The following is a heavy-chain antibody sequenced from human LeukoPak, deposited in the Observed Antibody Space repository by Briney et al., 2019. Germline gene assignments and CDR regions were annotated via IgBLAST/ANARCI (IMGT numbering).Heavy chain of an antibody. Sequence: SETLSLTCAVSGASINIYYWSWLRQPAGKGLEWIGRIYSSGTTNYNPSLKSRVTMSVDTSKKQFSLKLSSVTAADTGVYYCASSGINSAYTAFDSWGQGTLVTVSS. D-gene: IGHD3-16*01. CDR1: GASINIYY. V-gene: IGHV4-4*07. CDR3: ASSGINSAYTAFDS. CDR2: IYSSGTT. J-gene: IGHJ4*02.